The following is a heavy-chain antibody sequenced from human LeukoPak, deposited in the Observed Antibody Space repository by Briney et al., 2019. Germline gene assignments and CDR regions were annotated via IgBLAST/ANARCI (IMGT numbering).Heavy chain of an antibody. V-gene: IGHV3-53*01. Sequence: GGSLRLSCAASGFTVSSNYMSWVCQAPGKGLEWVSVIYTGGSTYYAASVKGRFTISRDNSKNTLYLQMNSLRAEDTAVYYCARVRPHPIIDVWGKGTTVTVSS. CDR1: GFTVSSNY. CDR3: ARVRPHPIIDV. J-gene: IGHJ6*03. CDR2: IYTGGST. D-gene: IGHD6-6*01.